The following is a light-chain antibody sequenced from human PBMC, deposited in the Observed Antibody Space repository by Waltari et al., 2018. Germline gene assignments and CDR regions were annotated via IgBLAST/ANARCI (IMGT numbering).Light chain of an antibody. CDR3: QTWGTGIQV. CDR1: GEYSAYA. V-gene: IGLV4-69*01. J-gene: IGLJ3*02. CDR2: VNSDGSH. Sequence: LVLTQSPSASASLGASVKLTCSLPGEYSAYAIAWHPQQPLKGPRYLMTVNSDGSHKKGDGSSERFSGSSSDVDRDLIISRLQSDDEADYFCQTWGTGIQVFGSGTKLTVL.